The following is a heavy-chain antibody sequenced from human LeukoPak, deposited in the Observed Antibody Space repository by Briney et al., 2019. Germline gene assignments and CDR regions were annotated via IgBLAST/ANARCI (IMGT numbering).Heavy chain of an antibody. CDR2: IYYGGKT. CDR3: ARHLGGSGSSDAFDI. Sequence: SQTLSLTCTVSGGSISSTIYYCAWIRQPPGKGLEWIASIYYGGKTYYNPSLKSRVTTSVDTSKNQFSLKLSSVTAADTAVYYCARHLGGSGSSDAFDIWGQGTMVTVSS. J-gene: IGHJ3*02. CDR1: GGSISSTIYY. D-gene: IGHD3-3*01. V-gene: IGHV4-39*01.